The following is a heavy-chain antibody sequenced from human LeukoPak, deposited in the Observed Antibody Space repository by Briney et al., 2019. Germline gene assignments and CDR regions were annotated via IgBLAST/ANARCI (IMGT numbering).Heavy chain of an antibody. J-gene: IGHJ4*02. V-gene: IGHV4-38-2*02. Sequence: PSETLSLTCTVSGYSISSGYYWGWIRQPPGKGLEWIGSIYHSGSTYYNPSLKSRVTISVDTSKNQFSLKLSSVTAADTAVYYFARVGGGAAAGIWGQGTLVTVSS. D-gene: IGHD6-13*01. CDR2: IYHSGST. CDR3: ARVGGGAAAGI. CDR1: GYSISSGYY.